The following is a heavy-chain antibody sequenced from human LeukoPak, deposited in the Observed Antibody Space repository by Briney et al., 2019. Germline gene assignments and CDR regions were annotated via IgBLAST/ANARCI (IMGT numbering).Heavy chain of an antibody. CDR1: GGSISSYY. J-gene: IGHJ5*02. CDR3: ARHLESDYGDWRGWFDP. Sequence: SETLSLTCTVSGGSISSYYWSWIRQPPGKGLEWIGYIYYSGSTNYNPSLKSRVTISVDTSKNQFSLKLSSVTAADTAVYYCARHLESDYGDWRGWFDPWGQGTLVTVSS. V-gene: IGHV4-59*08. CDR2: IYYSGST. D-gene: IGHD4-17*01.